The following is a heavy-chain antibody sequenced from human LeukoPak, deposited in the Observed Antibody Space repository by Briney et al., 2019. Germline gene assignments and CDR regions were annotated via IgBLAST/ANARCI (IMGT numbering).Heavy chain of an antibody. V-gene: IGHV3-23*05. CDR3: ARQLGYCSAGTCYFDS. CDR1: GFSISTYA. Sequence: GGSLRLSCAASGFSISTYAMAWVRQAPGKGLERVSSLSSGRSPSYADSLKGRLTMSSDYAKNSLYLRVDNLRAEDTAIYYCARQLGYCSAGTCYFDSWGQGTQVAVSS. D-gene: IGHD2-15*01. J-gene: IGHJ4*02. CDR2: LSSGRSP.